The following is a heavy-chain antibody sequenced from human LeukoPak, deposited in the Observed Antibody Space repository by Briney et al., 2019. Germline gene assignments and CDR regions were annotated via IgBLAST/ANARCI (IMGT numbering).Heavy chain of an antibody. CDR2: VNNDGTGT. Sequence: GGSLRLSCAASGFTFGSYWMYWVRQGPEKGLECISRVNNDGTGTIYADSVKGRFTISRDNAKNTVFLQLNSLRTEDTAVYYCARGGAFHAYDIWGQGTMVTVSS. J-gene: IGHJ3*02. CDR3: ARGGAFHAYDI. V-gene: IGHV3-74*01. CDR1: GFTFGSYW.